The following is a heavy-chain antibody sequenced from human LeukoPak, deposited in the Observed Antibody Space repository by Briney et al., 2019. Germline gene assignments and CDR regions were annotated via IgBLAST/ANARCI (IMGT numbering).Heavy chain of an antibody. J-gene: IGHJ4*02. CDR3: ARTGWSGGYSSSRSYYFDY. Sequence: SETLSLTCAVYGGSFSGYYWSWIRQPPGKRLEWIGEINHSGSTNYNPSLKSRVTISVDTSKSQFSLKLSSVTAADTAVYYCARTGWSGGYSSSRSYYFDYWGQGTLVTVSS. D-gene: IGHD6-13*01. CDR2: INHSGST. CDR1: GGSFSGYY. V-gene: IGHV4-34*01.